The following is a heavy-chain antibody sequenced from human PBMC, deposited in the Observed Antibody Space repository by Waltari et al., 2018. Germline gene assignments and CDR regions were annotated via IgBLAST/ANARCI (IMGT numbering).Heavy chain of an antibody. V-gene: IGHV1-3*01. CDR1: GYIFTSYA. D-gene: IGHD4-17*01. Sequence: QVQLVQSGAEVKKPGASVKVSCKASGYIFTSYAMHWVRQAPGQRLEWMGWINAGNGNTKYSQKFQGRVTITRDTSASTAYMELSSLRSEDTAVYYCATISGYGDYAPGGYWGQGTLVTVSS. CDR3: ATISGYGDYAPGGY. J-gene: IGHJ4*02. CDR2: INAGNGNT.